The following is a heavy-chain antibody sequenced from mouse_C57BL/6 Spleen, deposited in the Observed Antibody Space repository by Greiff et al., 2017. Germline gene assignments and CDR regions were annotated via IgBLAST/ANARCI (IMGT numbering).Heavy chain of an antibody. Sequence: VQLQQSGTVLARPGASVKMSCKTSGYTFTSYWMHWVKQRPGQGLEWIGAIYPGNSDTSYNQKFKGKAKLTAVTSASTAYMELSSLTNEDSAVYYCTRSYGYDEGYYAMDYWGQGTSVTVSS. J-gene: IGHJ4*01. CDR3: TRSYGYDEGYYAMDY. D-gene: IGHD2-2*01. V-gene: IGHV1-5*01. CDR2: IYPGNSDT. CDR1: GYTFTSYW.